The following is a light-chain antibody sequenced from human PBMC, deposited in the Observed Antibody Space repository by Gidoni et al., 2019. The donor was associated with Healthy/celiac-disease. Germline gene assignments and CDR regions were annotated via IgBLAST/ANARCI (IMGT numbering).Light chain of an antibody. V-gene: IGKV1-39*01. CDR1: QSISSY. Sequence: DIQMTQSPSSLSASVGDRVTITCRASQSISSYLNWYQQKPGNAPKLLIYAASSLQSGVPSRFSGSGSGTDFNLTISSLQPEDFATYYCQQSYSTPYTFGQGTKLEIK. CDR2: AAS. J-gene: IGKJ2*01. CDR3: QQSYSTPYT.